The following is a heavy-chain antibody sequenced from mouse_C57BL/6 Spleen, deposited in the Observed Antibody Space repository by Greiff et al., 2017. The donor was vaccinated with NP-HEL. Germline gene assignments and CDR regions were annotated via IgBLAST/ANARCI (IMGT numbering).Heavy chain of an antibody. CDR1: GFTFSSYA. D-gene: IGHD2-3*01. V-gene: IGHV5-4*01. CDR3: ARDKGIYDGYFDY. Sequence: EVKLVESGGGLVKPGGSLKLSCAASGFTFSSYAMSWVRQTPEKRLEWVATISDGGSYTYYPDNVKGRFTISRDNAKNNLYLQMSHLKSEDTAMYYCARDKGIYDGYFDYWGQGTTLTVSS. J-gene: IGHJ2*01. CDR2: ISDGGSYT.